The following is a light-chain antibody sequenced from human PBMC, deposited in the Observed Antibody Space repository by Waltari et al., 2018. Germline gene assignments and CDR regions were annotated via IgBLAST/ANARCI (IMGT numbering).Light chain of an antibody. V-gene: IGKV3-20*01. CDR1: QTVGSSN. CDR2: RAS. Sequence: EIVLTQSPGTASLSPGERVTLSCRASQTVGSSNLAWYQQKPGQAPRLVIYRASRRATGFPDRFSGSGSGAEFSLTISRLEPEDFSVYYCQQHGTLPATFGQGTKVEIK. CDR3: QQHGTLPAT. J-gene: IGKJ1*01.